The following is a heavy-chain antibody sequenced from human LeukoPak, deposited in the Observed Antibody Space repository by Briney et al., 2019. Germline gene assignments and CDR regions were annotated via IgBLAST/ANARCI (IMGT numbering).Heavy chain of an antibody. CDR1: GGSFSGYY. CDR3: ARGTIVVDPSYNWFDP. J-gene: IGHJ5*02. Sequence: SETLSLTCAVYGGSFSGYYWSWIRQPPGKGLEWIGEINHSGSTNYNPSLKSRVTISVDTSKNQFSLKLSSVTAADTAVYYCARGTIVVDPSYNWFDPWGQGTLVTVSS. CDR2: INHSGST. D-gene: IGHD3-22*01. V-gene: IGHV4-34*01.